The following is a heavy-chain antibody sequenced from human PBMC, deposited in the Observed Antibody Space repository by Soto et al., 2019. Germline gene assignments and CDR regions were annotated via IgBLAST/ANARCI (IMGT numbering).Heavy chain of an antibody. CDR2: IIPIFGTA. D-gene: IGHD3-10*01. Sequence: QVQLVQSGAEVKKPGSSVKVSCKASGGTFSSYAISWVRQAPGQGLEWMGGIIPIFGTANYAQKFQGRVTITADESTSTAYRELSSLRSEDTAVYYCARGYGSGSYYPFDYWGQGTLVTVSS. V-gene: IGHV1-69*01. J-gene: IGHJ4*02. CDR3: ARGYGSGSYYPFDY. CDR1: GGTFSSYA.